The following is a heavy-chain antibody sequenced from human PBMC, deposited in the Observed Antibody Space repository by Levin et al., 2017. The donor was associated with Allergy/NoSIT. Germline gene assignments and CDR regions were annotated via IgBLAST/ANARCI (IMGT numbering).Heavy chain of an antibody. CDR3: VRDLFGSGWYYFDY. V-gene: IGHV1-18*01. CDR1: GYTFSTYG. Sequence: ASVKVSCKASGYTFSTYGISWVRQAPGQGLEWMGRISAYNGNTNYAQKFQGRVTMTTDTSTSTAYMEVRSLTSDGTAVYYCVRDLFGSGWYYFDYWGQGTLVIVSS. D-gene: IGHD6-19*01. J-gene: IGHJ4*02. CDR2: ISAYNGNT.